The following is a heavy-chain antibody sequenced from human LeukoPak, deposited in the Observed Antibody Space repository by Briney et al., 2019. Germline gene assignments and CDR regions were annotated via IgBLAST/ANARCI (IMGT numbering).Heavy chain of an antibody. CDR3: ARGSLDY. J-gene: IGHJ4*02. Sequence: PGGSLRLSCAASGFTFSSYEMNWVRQAPGKGLEWVSYISSVGSTIYYADSVKGRFTISRDNAKNSLYLQMNSLRAEDTAVYYCARGSLDYWGQGTLVTVSS. CDR2: ISSVGSTI. CDR1: GFTFSSYE. V-gene: IGHV3-48*03.